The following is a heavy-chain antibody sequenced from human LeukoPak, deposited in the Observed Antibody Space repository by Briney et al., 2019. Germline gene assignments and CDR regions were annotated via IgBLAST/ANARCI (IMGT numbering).Heavy chain of an antibody. CDR3: ACLVGAIPTDAFDI. CDR2: INHSGST. Sequence: SETLSLTCAVYGGSFSGYYWSWIRQPPGKGLEWIGEINHSGSTNYNPSLKSRVTISVDTSKNQFSLKLSSVTAADTAVYYCACLVGAIPTDAFDIWGQGAMVTVSS. CDR1: GGSFSGYY. J-gene: IGHJ3*02. V-gene: IGHV4-34*01. D-gene: IGHD1-26*01.